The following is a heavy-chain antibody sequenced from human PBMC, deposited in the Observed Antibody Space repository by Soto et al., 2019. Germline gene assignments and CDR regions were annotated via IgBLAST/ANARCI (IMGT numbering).Heavy chain of an antibody. Sequence: GGSLRLSCEASGFLFNHYAMAWVRQTPGKGLEWVSVISGSTGTTYYADSVKGRFTISRDNTKNTVYLQMNSLRVEDSALYSCAKVIVLGASTLEYWGPGTRVTVSS. CDR3: AKVIVLGASTLEY. D-gene: IGHD6-6*01. CDR1: GFLFNHYA. CDR2: ISGSTGTT. V-gene: IGHV3-23*01. J-gene: IGHJ4*02.